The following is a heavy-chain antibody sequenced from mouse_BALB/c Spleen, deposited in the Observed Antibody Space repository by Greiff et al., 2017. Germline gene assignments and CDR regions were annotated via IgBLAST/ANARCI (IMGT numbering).Heavy chain of an antibody. D-gene: IGHD1-1*01. CDR3: AVITTVVAPGYYAMDY. V-gene: IGHV1-26*01. Sequence: EVQLQQSGPELVKPGASMKISCKASGYSFTGYTMNWVKQSHGKNLEWIGLINPYNGGTSYNQKFKGKATLTVDKSSSTAYMELLSLTSEDSAVYYCAVITTVVAPGYYAMDYWGQGTSVTVSS. CDR2: INPYNGGT. CDR1: GYSFTGYT. J-gene: IGHJ4*01.